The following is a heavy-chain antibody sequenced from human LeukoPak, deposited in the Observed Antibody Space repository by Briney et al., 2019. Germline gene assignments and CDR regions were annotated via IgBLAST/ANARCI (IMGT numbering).Heavy chain of an antibody. D-gene: IGHD3-3*01. J-gene: IGHJ5*02. CDR1: GFTFDDYA. V-gene: IGHV3-9*01. CDR2: ISWNSGSI. Sequence: GRSLRLSCAASGFTFDDYAMHWVRQAPGKGLEWVSGISWNSGSIGYADSVKGRFTISRDNAKNSLYLQMNSLRADDTAVYYCARSPRYDFWSGYRPHNWFDPWGQGTLVTVSS. CDR3: ARSPRYDFWSGYRPHNWFDP.